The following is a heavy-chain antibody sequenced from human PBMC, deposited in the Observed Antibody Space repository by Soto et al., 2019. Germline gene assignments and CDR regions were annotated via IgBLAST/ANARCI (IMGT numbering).Heavy chain of an antibody. CDR1: GGSISSYY. CDR3: ARGGTVVNGFDD. Sequence: PSETLSLTCTVSGGSISSYYWSWIRQPPGMGLEWIGYIYYSGSTNYNPSLKSRVTISVDTSKNQFSLKLSSVTAADTAVYYCARGGTVVNGFDDWGQGTLVTVSS. CDR2: IYYSGST. D-gene: IGHD2-15*01. V-gene: IGHV4-59*01. J-gene: IGHJ4*02.